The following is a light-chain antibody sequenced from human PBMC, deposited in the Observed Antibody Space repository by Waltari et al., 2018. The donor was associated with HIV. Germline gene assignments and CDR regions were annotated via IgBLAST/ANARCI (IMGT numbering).Light chain of an antibody. V-gene: IGKV4-1*01. CDR3: QQYYSTLIT. CDR1: QSVLYSSNNKNY. CDR2: WAS. J-gene: IGKJ5*01. Sequence: DIVMTQSPDSLVVSLGERATINCKSSQSVLYSSNNKNYLAWYQHKPGQPPKLLIYWASTRESGVPDRFSGSGSGTDFTLTISSLQAEDVAVYYCQQYYSTLITFGQGTRLEIK.